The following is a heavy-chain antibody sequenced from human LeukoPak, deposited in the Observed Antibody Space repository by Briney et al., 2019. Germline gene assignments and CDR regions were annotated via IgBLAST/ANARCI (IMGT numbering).Heavy chain of an antibody. CDR3: ARTIVVVPAAIGGSGMDV. CDR1: GGSFSGHY. Sequence: SETLSLTCAVYGGSFSGHYWSWIRQPPGKGLEWIGEINHSGSTNYNPSLKSRVTISVDTSKNQFSLKLSSVTAADTAVYYCARTIVVVPAAIGGSGMDVWGQGTTVTVSS. D-gene: IGHD2-2*02. J-gene: IGHJ6*02. CDR2: INHSGST. V-gene: IGHV4-34*01.